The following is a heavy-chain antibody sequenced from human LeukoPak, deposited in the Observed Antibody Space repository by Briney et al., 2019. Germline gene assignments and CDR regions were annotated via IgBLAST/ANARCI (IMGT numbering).Heavy chain of an antibody. J-gene: IGHJ4*02. Sequence: PGGSLRLSCAASGFTFSSYAMRWVRLAPGKELEWVSAISGSGGSTYYADSVKGRFTISRDNSKNTLYLQMNSLRAEDTAVYYCAGNYDSSGYPVDYWGQGTLVTVSS. D-gene: IGHD3-22*01. CDR1: GFTFSSYA. V-gene: IGHV3-23*01. CDR2: ISGSGGST. CDR3: AGNYDSSGYPVDY.